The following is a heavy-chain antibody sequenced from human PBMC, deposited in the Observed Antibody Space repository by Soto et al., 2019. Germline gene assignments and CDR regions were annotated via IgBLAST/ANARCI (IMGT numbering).Heavy chain of an antibody. Sequence: QVQLVQSGDEVKKPGASVKVSCKASGYIFVNYGIAWVRQAPGQGLEWMGWISPYTGNTHSATTIQGRLTMTTDTSTSTAYMDLESLTSDDTAVYYCVMVDNYVTPTPQDVWGQETTVTVSS. D-gene: IGHD3-16*01. CDR3: VMVDNYVTPTPQDV. CDR2: ISPYTGNT. J-gene: IGHJ6*02. V-gene: IGHV1-18*01. CDR1: GYIFVNYG.